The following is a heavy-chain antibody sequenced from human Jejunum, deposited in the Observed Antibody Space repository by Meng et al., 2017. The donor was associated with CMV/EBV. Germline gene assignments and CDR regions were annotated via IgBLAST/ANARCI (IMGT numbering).Heavy chain of an antibody. CDR2: SIPIFATT. V-gene: IGHV1-69*05. CDR3: ARGSLCSSGP. Sequence: VSCKASGGTVSSYAINWVRQAPGKGLEWMGGSIPIFATTNYAQRFQGRLTITTDESTSTAYMELSSLRAEDTAVYYCARGSLCSSGPFGQGTLVTVSS. J-gene: IGHJ5*02. D-gene: IGHD6-19*01. CDR1: GGTVSSYA.